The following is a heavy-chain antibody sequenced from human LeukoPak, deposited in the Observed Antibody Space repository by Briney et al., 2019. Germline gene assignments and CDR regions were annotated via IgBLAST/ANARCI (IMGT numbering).Heavy chain of an antibody. CDR2: IKQDGSEK. J-gene: IGHJ4*02. CDR3: ARGLDCRSTSCYLDN. V-gene: IGHV3-7*01. D-gene: IGHD2-2*01. CDR1: GFTFTKYW. Sequence: GGSLRLSCAASGFTFTKYWMTWVRQAPGKGLEWVANIKQDGSEKFYVDSVKGRFTISRDNAKNSLDLQINSLGAEDTAVYYCARGLDCRSTSCYLDNLGQGTLVTVSS.